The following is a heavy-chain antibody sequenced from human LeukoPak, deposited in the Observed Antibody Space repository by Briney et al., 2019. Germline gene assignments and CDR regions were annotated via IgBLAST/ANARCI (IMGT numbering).Heavy chain of an antibody. V-gene: IGHV3-74*01. CDR3: GVYLTADYRAFDP. CDR2: INSDGSST. Sequence: GGSLRLSCAASGFTFSSYWMHWVRQAPGKGLVWVSRINSDGSSTSYADSVKGRFTISRDNAKNTLYLQMNSLRAEDTAVYYCGVYLTADYRAFDPWGQGTLVTVSS. D-gene: IGHD3-9*01. CDR1: GFTFSSYW. J-gene: IGHJ5*02.